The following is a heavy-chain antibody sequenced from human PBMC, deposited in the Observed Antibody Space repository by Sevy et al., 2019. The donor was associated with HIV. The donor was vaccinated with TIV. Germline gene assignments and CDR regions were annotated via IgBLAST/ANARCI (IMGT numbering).Heavy chain of an antibody. V-gene: IGHV3-7*01. CDR3: AGEVGGYVSFDY. J-gene: IGHJ4*02. D-gene: IGHD5-12*01. CDR1: GFTFSSYW. CDR2: IKQDGSEK. Sequence: GGSLRLSCAASGFTFSSYWMSWVRQAPGKGLEWVANIKQDGSEKYYVDSVKGRFTISRDNAKNSLYLQRNSLRAEDTAVYYCAGEVGGYVSFDYWGRGTLVTVSS.